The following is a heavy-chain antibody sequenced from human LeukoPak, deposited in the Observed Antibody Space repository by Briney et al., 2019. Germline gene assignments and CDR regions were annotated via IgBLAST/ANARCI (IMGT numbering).Heavy chain of an antibody. CDR3: ARTLAY. D-gene: IGHD6-13*01. J-gene: IGHJ4*02. V-gene: IGHV3-48*03. Sequence: GRSLRLSCAASGFTFSSYEMNWVRQAPGKGLEWVSYISSSGSPIYYADSVKGRFTVSRDNAKNSLYLQMSSLRAEDTAVYYCARTLAYWGQGTLVAVSS. CDR1: GFTFSSYE. CDR2: ISSSGSPI.